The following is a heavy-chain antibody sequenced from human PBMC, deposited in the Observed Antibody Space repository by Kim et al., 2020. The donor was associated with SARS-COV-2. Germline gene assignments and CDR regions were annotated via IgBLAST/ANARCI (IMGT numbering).Heavy chain of an antibody. CDR2: IIPSVGTV. V-gene: IGHV1-69*13. D-gene: IGHD2-15*01. CDR3: ASTYCRGSSCYY. CDR1: GGSFSSYA. Sequence: SVKVSCKASGGSFSSYAFSWVRQAPGQGLEWVGGIIPSVGTVSYEHKFQGRVTITADESKTTVYMDLSSLRFEDTAMYYCASTYCRGSSCYY. J-gene: IGHJ6*01.